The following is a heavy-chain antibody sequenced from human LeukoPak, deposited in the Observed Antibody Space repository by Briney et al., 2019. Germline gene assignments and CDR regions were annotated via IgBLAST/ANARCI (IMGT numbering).Heavy chain of an antibody. D-gene: IGHD5-24*01. V-gene: IGHV1-69*05. Sequence: SVKVSCKASGGTFISYAISWVRQARGQGLEWMGRIIPIFGTANYAQKFQGRVTITTDESRSTAYMELSSLRSEDTAVYYCAKGRDGYNYVPFWGQGTLVTVSS. J-gene: IGHJ4*02. CDR1: GGTFISYA. CDR3: AKGRDGYNYVPF. CDR2: IIPIFGTA.